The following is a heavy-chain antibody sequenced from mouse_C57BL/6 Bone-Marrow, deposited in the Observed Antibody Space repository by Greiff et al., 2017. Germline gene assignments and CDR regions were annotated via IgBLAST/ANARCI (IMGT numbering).Heavy chain of an antibody. J-gene: IGHJ2*01. Sequence: EVQLVQSGGDLVKPGASLKLSCAASGFTFSSYGMSWVRQTPDKRLEWVATISRGGSYTYYPDSVKGRFTLSRDNATNTLYLQMSSLKSEDTAMYYCARRGGLRPLDYWGQGTTLTVSS. D-gene: IGHD2-4*01. CDR2: ISRGGSYT. V-gene: IGHV5-6*01. CDR3: ARRGGLRPLDY. CDR1: GFTFSSYG.